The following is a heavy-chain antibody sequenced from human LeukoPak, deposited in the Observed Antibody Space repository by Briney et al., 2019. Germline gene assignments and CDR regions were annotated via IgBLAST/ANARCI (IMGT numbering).Heavy chain of an antibody. Sequence: SETLSLICTVSGGSISSSSYYWGWIRQPPGKGLEWIGSIYYSGSTYYNPSLKSRVTISVDTSKNQFSLKLSSVTAADTAVYYCARQEKGYQLLPFDYWGQGTLVTVSS. V-gene: IGHV4-39*07. CDR3: ARQEKGYQLLPFDY. D-gene: IGHD2-2*01. J-gene: IGHJ4*02. CDR1: GGSISSSSYY. CDR2: IYYSGST.